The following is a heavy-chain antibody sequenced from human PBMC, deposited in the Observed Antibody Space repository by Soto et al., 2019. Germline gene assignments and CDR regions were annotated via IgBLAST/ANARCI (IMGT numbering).Heavy chain of an antibody. CDR2: ITGGGGIT. Sequence: PGGSLRLSCAASGFTFSSYAMSWVRQAPGKRLEWVSAITGGGGITYYADSVKGRFTISRDNSKNTLYLQMNSLRAEDTAVYYCAKDSDSSGYYRHYFDYWGQGTLVTVSS. D-gene: IGHD3-22*01. CDR3: AKDSDSSGYYRHYFDY. V-gene: IGHV3-23*01. J-gene: IGHJ4*02. CDR1: GFTFSSYA.